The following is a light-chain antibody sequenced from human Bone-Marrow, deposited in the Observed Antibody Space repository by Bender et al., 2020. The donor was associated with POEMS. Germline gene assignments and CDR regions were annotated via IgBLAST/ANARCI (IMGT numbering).Light chain of an antibody. V-gene: IGLV2-8*01. Sequence: QSALTQPPSASGSPGQSITISCTGTSSDVGGSKFVSWYQQHPGKAPKLMLYDVDKRPTGVTEHFARSKSGNTAFLIVSGLQAEDDADYYCGSYAGSNTYVFGTGTKVTVL. J-gene: IGLJ1*01. CDR2: DVD. CDR1: SSDVGGSKF. CDR3: GSYAGSNTYV.